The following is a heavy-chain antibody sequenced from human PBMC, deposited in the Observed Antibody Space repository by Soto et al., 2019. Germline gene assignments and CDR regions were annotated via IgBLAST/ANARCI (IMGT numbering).Heavy chain of an antibody. CDR1: GAALNSGNYY. D-gene: IGHD2-21*01. J-gene: IGHJ5*02. CDR3: ARLRIATNNYKWFDP. Sequence: SETLSLTCSVSGAALNSGNYYWSWIRQVPGEGLEWIGHVYVTGAVDYNPSLRDRITISQDTSERQFSLNLRLVTAADTAVYYCARLRIATNNYKWFDPWGQGTLVTVSS. V-gene: IGHV4-31*03. CDR2: VYVTGAV.